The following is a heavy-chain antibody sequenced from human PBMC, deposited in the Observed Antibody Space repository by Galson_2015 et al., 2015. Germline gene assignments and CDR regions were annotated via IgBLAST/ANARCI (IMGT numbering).Heavy chain of an antibody. J-gene: IGHJ4*02. CDR1: GITFSSYP. CDR3: AKRTSSGGCPDY. D-gene: IGHD3-16*01. CDR2: ISGSGDST. Sequence: SLRLSCAASGITFSSYPMAWVRQAAGKGLDWVSTISGSGDSTYYADSVKGRFTISRDNSKNTVYLQMNSLRVEDTAVYYCAKRTSSGGCPDYWGQGALLTVSS. V-gene: IGHV3-23*01.